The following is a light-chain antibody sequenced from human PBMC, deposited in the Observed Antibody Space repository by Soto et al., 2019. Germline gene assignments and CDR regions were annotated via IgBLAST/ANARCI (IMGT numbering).Light chain of an antibody. Sequence: DIQMTQSPSSLSASVGDRVTIARRASQSISSYLNWYQQKPGKAPKLLIYAASSSQSGVPSRLSGSGSGTDFTLTISSLQPEDFATYYCQQSYSTLTFGGGTKVDIK. J-gene: IGKJ4*01. CDR3: QQSYSTLT. V-gene: IGKV1-39*01. CDR1: QSISSY. CDR2: AAS.